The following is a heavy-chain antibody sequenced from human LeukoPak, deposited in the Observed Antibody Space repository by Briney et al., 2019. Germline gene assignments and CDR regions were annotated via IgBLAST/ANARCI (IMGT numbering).Heavy chain of an antibody. D-gene: IGHD2-15*01. V-gene: IGHV3-21*01. CDR3: ARVESEIVVVVAATQYYYMDV. CDR2: ISSSSSYI. Sequence: GGSLRLSCAASGFTFSSYSMNWVRQAPGKGLEWVSSISSSSSYIYYADSVKGRFTISRDNAKNSLYLQMNSLRAEDTAVYYCARVESEIVVVVAATQYYYMDVWGKGTTVTVSS. CDR1: GFTFSSYS. J-gene: IGHJ6*03.